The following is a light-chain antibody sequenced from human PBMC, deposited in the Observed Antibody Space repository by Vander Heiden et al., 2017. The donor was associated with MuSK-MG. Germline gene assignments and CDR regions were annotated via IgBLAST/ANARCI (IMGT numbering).Light chain of an antibody. V-gene: IGKV1-5*03. CDR3: QQYFSYRWT. CDR1: QSISSW. CDR2: KAS. Sequence: DIQMTQSPSTLSASVGDRVTITCRASQSISSWLAWYQQKPGKAPKLLIYKASSFESAVPSTFSPTRSGTEFTLTISSLQPDDFATYYCQQYFSYRWTFGQGTKVEIK. J-gene: IGKJ1*01.